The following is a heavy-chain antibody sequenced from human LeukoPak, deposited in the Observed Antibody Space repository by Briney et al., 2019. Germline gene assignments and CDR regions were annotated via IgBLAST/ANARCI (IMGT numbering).Heavy chain of an antibody. CDR1: GGSISSSSYY. V-gene: IGHV4-39*07. J-gene: IGHJ4*02. CDR2: VYYSGST. D-gene: IGHD3-3*01. CDR3: ARGQGFWSGYYTTY. Sequence: SETLSLTCTVSGGSISSSSYYWGWIRQPPGKGLEWIGSVYYSGSTYYNPPLKSRVTISVDTSKNQFSLKLSSVTAADTAVYYCARGQGFWSGYYTTYWGQGTLVTVSS.